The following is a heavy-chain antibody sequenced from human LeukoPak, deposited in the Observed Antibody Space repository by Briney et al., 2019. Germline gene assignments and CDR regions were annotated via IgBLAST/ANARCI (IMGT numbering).Heavy chain of an antibody. V-gene: IGHV3-13*01. J-gene: IGHJ4*02. Sequence: PGGSLRLSCAASGFTFSGYDMHWVRQGTVKGLEWVSAIGTAGDTYYPGSVKGRFTISRENANNSLYLQMNSLRAEDTAVYYCARAKAILGAKGALKIFDYWGQGTLVTVSS. CDR3: ARAKAILGAKGALKIFDY. D-gene: IGHD2-2*02. CDR1: GFTFSGYD. CDR2: IGTAGDT.